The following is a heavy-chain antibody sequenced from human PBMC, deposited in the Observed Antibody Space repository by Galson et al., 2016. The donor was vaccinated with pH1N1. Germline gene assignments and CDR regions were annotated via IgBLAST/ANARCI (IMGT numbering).Heavy chain of an antibody. Sequence: SVKVSCKASGYTFTSYAMNWVRQAPGQGLEWMGWINTNTGNPTYAQGFTGRFVFTLDTSDSTTYLHISSLKAEYTAVYYCPSPRPLLRYFDWLLPGGLDYWGQGTLVTVSS. CDR3: PSPRPLLRYFDWLLPGGLDY. V-gene: IGHV7-4-1*02. J-gene: IGHJ4*02. CDR2: INTNTGNP. CDR1: GYTFTSYA. D-gene: IGHD3-9*01.